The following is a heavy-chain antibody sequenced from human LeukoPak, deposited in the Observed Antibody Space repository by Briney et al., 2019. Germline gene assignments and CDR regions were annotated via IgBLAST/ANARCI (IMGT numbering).Heavy chain of an antibody. CDR1: GGTFSSYA. CDR2: IIPIFGTA. D-gene: IGHD2-2*01. Sequence: PVKVSCKASGGTFSSYAISWVRQAPGQGLEWMGGIIPIFGTANYAQKFQGRVTITADESTSTAYMELSSLRSEDTAVYYCARSWTLYQHFDYWGQGTLVTVSS. V-gene: IGHV1-69*13. CDR3: ARSWTLYQHFDY. J-gene: IGHJ4*02.